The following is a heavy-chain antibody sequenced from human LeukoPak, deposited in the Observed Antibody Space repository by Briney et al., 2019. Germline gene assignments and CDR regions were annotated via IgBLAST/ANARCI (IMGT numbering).Heavy chain of an antibody. J-gene: IGHJ4*02. CDR3: ARVGHEYSSSRNYFEY. CDR2: IKQDGSEK. D-gene: IGHD6-6*01. Sequence: GGSLRPSCAASGFTFSSYWMSWVRQAPGKGLEWVANIKQDGSEKYYVDSVKGRFTISRDNAKNSLYLQMNSLRAEDTAVYYCARVGHEYSSSRNYFEYWGQGTLVTVSS. CDR1: GFTFSSYW. V-gene: IGHV3-7*01.